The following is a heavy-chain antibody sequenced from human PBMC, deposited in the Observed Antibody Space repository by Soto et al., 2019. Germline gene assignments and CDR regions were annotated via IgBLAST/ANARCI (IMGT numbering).Heavy chain of an antibody. V-gene: IGHV4-4*07. CDR1: GGSMSNYY. CDR3: ARELPSIYEILTGHFDH. CDR2: IYTTGST. Sequence: QVQLQESGPGLVKPPETLSLTCTVSGGSMSNYYWSWIRQPAGKGLEWIGRIYTTGSTHYNPSLKSPVTLSIDMSKNQFSWKPNSVTAADTAVYYCARELPSIYEILTGHFDHWGQGTLVTVSS. D-gene: IGHD3-9*01. J-gene: IGHJ4*02.